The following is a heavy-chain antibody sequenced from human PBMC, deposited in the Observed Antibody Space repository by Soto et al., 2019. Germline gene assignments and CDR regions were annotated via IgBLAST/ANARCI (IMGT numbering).Heavy chain of an antibody. V-gene: IGHV4-39*01. Sequence: QLQLQESGPGLVKPSETLSLTCSVSGGSISSSSYYWGWIRQPPGKGLEWIGSIYYSGSTYYNPSRRSRVTVSVDTSKNHVALELSSVTAADTAVYYCARHYVSASYWYFDIWGRGTLVAVSS. CDR1: GGSISSSSYY. CDR3: ARHYVSASYWYFDI. J-gene: IGHJ2*01. D-gene: IGHD3-10*02. CDR2: IYYSGST.